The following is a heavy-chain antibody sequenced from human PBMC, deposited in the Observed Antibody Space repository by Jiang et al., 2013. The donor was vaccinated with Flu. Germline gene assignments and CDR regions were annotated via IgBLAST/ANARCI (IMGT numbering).Heavy chain of an antibody. CDR1: GFTFSSYG. Sequence: VQLVESGGGVVQPGRSLRLSCAASGFTFSSYGMHWVRQAPGKGLEWVAVISYDGSNKYYADSVKGRFTISRDNSKNTLYLQMNSLRVEDTAVYYCAKDSRYYDSSGYYYGYYYYGMDVWGQGTTVTVSS. V-gene: IGHV3-30*18. J-gene: IGHJ6*02. CDR3: AKDSRYYDSSGYYYGYYYYGMDV. D-gene: IGHD3-22*01. CDR2: ISYDGSNK.